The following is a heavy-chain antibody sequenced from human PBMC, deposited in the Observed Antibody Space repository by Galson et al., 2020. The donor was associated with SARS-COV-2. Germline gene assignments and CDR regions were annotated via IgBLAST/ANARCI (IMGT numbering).Heavy chain of an antibody. CDR2: ISGTSTNI. CDR1: GFTFSSYS. V-gene: IGHV3-21*06. CDR3: TRERGYSYGYSDY. J-gene: IGHJ4*02. D-gene: IGHD5-18*01. Sequence: NSGGSLRLSCAASGFTFSSYSMNWVRQAPGKGLEWVSSISGTSTNIYYADSVKGRFTISRDNAKNSLYLQMNSLGTEDTAVYYCTRERGYSYGYSDYGGQGTLVIVSS.